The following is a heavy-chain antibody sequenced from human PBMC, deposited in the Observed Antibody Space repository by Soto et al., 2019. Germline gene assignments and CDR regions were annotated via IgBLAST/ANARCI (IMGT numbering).Heavy chain of an antibody. V-gene: IGHV3-13*01. CDR2: MGGAGAR. D-gene: IGHD3-10*01. J-gene: IGHJ6*02. CDR3: TRGTFGVGMDL. CDR1: GFTYPSYD. Sequence: PGGSLRLSCAAFGFTYPSYDMVWVRHVTGKGLEWVSTMGGAGAREYAGSVRGRFNISRDRARNSVYLQMDSLRVGDTAVYYCTRGTFGVGMDLWGQGTPVTVSS.